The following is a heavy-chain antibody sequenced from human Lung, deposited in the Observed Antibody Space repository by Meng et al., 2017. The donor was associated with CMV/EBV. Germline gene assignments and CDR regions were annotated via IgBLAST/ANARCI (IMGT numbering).Heavy chain of an antibody. CDR3: AREEGIGGFDP. CDR1: GGSISSYY. V-gene: IGHV4-59*01. CDR2: IYYSGST. Sequence: QVQPQESGPGLVKPSETLSLTCTVSGGSISSYYWSWIRQPPGKGLEWIGYIYYSGSTNYNPSLKSRVTISVDTSKNQFSLKLSSVTAADTAVYYCAREEGIGGFDPWGQGTLVTVSS. J-gene: IGHJ5*02. D-gene: IGHD3-10*01.